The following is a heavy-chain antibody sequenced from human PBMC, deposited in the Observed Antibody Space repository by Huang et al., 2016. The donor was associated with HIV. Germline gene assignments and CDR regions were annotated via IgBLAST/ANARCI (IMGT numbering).Heavy chain of an antibody. D-gene: IGHD3-10*01. CDR2: INPNSGAT. CDR3: ASEEITEYSYGLGNYIDY. V-gene: IGHV1-2*02. J-gene: IGHJ4*02. CDR1: GYTFIDYY. Sequence: QVQLVQSGAEVKKPGASVKVSCKTSGYTFIDYYVHWVRQAPGQGLEWMGWINPNSGATKDAQNFQNRVTMTRDTSVSTAYMELSRLRSDDTAVYYCASEEITEYSYGLGNYIDYWGQGNLVTVSS.